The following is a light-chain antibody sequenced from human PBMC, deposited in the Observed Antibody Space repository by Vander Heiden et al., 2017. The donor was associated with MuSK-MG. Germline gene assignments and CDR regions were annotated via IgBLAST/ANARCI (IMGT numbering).Light chain of an antibody. CDR1: SSDIGGYDY. CDR2: YVS. Sequence: QSALTQPASVSGSPGQSITISCTGTSSDIGGYDYVSWYQQHPGKAPELMIYYVSNQRPGGFYRLSGAKSGGTASPITISLQEEDEADYYCSSSTAPTTLSVFGGGTKLTVL. CDR3: SSSTAPTTLSV. J-gene: IGLJ2*01. V-gene: IGLV2-14*03.